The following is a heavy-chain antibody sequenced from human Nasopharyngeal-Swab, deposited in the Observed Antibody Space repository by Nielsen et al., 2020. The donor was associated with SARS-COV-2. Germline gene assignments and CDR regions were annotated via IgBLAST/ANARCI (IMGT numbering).Heavy chain of an antibody. Sequence: WIRQPPGKGLEWVAVISYDGSNKYYADSVKGRFTISRDNSKNTLYLQMNSLRAEDTAVYYCARGLGTGIAVAGTLFDYWGQGTLVTRLL. J-gene: IGHJ4*02. CDR2: ISYDGSNK. D-gene: IGHD6-19*01. CDR3: ARGLGTGIAVAGTLFDY. V-gene: IGHV3-30-3*01.